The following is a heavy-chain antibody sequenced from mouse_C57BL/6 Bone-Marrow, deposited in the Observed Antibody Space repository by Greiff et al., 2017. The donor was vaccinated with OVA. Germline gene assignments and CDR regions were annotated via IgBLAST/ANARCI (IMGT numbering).Heavy chain of an antibody. J-gene: IGHJ2*01. V-gene: IGHV1-81*01. CDR1: GYTFTSYG. Sequence: VQLVESGAELARPGASVKLSCKASGYTFTSYGISWVNQRTGQGLEWIGEIDPRSGNTYYNEKFKGKATLTADKSSSTAYMELRSLTSEDSAVYFCASSDLYYFDYWGQGNTLTVSS. CDR2: IDPRSGNT. CDR3: ASSDLYYFDY.